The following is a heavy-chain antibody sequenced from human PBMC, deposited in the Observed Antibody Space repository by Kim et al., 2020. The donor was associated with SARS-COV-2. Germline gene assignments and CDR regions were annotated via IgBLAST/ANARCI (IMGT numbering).Heavy chain of an antibody. J-gene: IGHJ3*01. Sequence: GGSLRLSCAASGFTFTEYWMHWVRQAPGKGLMWVSRIDPHGSETAYSDSVRGRFPISRDIAKNTLFLQMNSLTAADTAVYYCARDGRLTPYSPGAFDV. V-gene: IGHV3-74*01. CDR2: IDPHGSET. CDR3: ARDGRLTPYSPGAFDV. D-gene: IGHD3-9*01. CDR1: GFTFTEYW.